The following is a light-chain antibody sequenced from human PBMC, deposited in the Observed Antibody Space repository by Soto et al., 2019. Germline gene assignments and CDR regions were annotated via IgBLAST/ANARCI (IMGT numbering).Light chain of an antibody. Sequence: QSVLTQPPSVSAAPGQKVTISCSGSSSNIGNNFVSWYQHLPGTAPKLLIYDNNKRPSGIPDRFSGSKSGTSATLGITGLQTGDEADYYCGTWDSSLSVVFGGGTQLTVL. CDR1: SSNIGNNF. V-gene: IGLV1-51*01. CDR3: GTWDSSLSVV. J-gene: IGLJ2*01. CDR2: DNN.